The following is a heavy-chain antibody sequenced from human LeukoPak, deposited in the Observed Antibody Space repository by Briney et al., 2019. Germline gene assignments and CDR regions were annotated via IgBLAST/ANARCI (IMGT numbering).Heavy chain of an antibody. V-gene: IGHV3-23*01. CDR2: ISGSGGST. CDR3: AKDRILWTMVRGVTPVAEYFQH. J-gene: IGHJ1*01. CDR1: GFTFSSYA. D-gene: IGHD3-10*01. Sequence: GGSLRLSCAASGFTFSSYAMSWVRQAPGKGLEWVSAISGSGGSTYYADSVKGRFTISRDNSKNTLYLQMNSLRAEDTAVYYCAKDRILWTMVRGVTPVAEYFQHWGQGTLVTVSS.